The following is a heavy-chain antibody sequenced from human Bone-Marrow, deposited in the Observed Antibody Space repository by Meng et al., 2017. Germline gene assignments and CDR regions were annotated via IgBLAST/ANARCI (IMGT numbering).Heavy chain of an antibody. J-gene: IGHJ5*02. D-gene: IGHD3-10*01. Sequence: GSLRLSCKGSGYSFTSYWIGWVRQMPGKGLEWMGIIYPGDSDTRYSPSFQGQVTISADKSISTAYLQWSSLKASDTAMYYCARSGLLWFGELFPSGVDPWGQGTLVTVSS. CDR1: GYSFTSYW. V-gene: IGHV5-51*01. CDR2: IYPGDSDT. CDR3: ARSGLLWFGELFPSGVDP.